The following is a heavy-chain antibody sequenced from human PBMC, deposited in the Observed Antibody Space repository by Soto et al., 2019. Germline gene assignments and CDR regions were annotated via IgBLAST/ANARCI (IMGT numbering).Heavy chain of an antibody. CDR3: AGGNDYAKIGY. V-gene: IGHV4-31*03. CDR2: ISYSEST. CDR1: GGSISSRGYY. J-gene: IGHJ4*02. Sequence: KPSETLSLTCTVSGGSISSRGYYCSWIRQFPGKGLEWIGYISYSESTDYNPSLKSRVTISADTSKTQFSLKLSSVTAADTAVYYCAGGNDYAKIGYWGQGAQVTVSS. D-gene: IGHD4-17*01.